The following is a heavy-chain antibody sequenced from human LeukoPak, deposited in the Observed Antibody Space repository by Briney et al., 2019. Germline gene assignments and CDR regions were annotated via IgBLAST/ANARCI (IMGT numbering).Heavy chain of an antibody. CDR2: IYHTGMM. CDR1: GYSISNGYY. D-gene: IGHD5-24*01. Sequence: SETLSLTCSVSGYSISNGYYWGWIRQPPGKGLQWIGSIYHTGMMYSSSSLKSRVTMSVDTSRNQFSLKLTSVTAADTAVYYCASMRREDSNYAPPLWGQGTLVTVSS. CDR3: ASMRREDSNYAPPL. V-gene: IGHV4-38-2*01. J-gene: IGHJ4*02.